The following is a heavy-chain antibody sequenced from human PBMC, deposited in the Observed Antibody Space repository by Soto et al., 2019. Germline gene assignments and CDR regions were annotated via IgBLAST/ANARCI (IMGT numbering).Heavy chain of an antibody. Sequence: SETLSLTCTVSGGSISSYYWSWIRQPPGKGLEWIGYIYYSGSTNYNPSLKSRVTISVDTSKNQFSLKLSSVTAADTAVYYCARDQVSAAHLGWFDPWGQGTLVTVSS. V-gene: IGHV4-59*01. CDR1: GGSISSYY. D-gene: IGHD2-2*01. CDR2: IYYSGST. CDR3: ARDQVSAAHLGWFDP. J-gene: IGHJ5*02.